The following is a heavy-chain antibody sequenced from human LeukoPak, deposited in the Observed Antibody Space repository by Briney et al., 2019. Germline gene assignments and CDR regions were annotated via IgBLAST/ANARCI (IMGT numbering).Heavy chain of an antibody. CDR2: INPNNGDT. Sequence: GASVKVSCKASGYTFTGYYMHWVRQAPGQGLEWMGWINPNNGDTNFAQKFQGRVAMTRDTSMNTVYMELSRLGSDDTAVYYCARDLGGNSFDYWGQGTLVTVSS. CDR1: GYTFTGYY. V-gene: IGHV1-2*02. J-gene: IGHJ4*02. D-gene: IGHD4-23*01. CDR3: ARDLGGNSFDY.